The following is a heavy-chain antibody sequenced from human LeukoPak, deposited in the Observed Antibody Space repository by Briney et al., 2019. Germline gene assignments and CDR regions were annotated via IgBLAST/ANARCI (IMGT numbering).Heavy chain of an antibody. V-gene: IGHV1-18*01. Sequence: ASVKVSCKASGYTFTSYGISWVRQAPGQGLEWMGWIGAYNGNTNYAQKLQGRVTMTTDTSTSTAYMELRSLRSDDTAVYYCARDSIMDCSGGSCPIDYWGQGTLVTVSS. CDR1: GYTFTSYG. J-gene: IGHJ4*02. D-gene: IGHD2-15*01. CDR2: IGAYNGNT. CDR3: ARDSIMDCSGGSCPIDY.